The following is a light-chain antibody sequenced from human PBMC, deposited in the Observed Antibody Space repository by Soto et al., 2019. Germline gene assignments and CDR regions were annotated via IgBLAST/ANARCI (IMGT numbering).Light chain of an antibody. V-gene: IGLV2-23*02. CDR2: EVT. CDR1: TSDVGTYNL. J-gene: IGLJ1*01. CDR3: CSFAGRSPPTSV. Sequence: QSALTQPASGSGSPGQSITISCTGTTSDVGTYNLVSWYQHHPGKAPQLIIFEVTKRPSGVSDRFSGSKSGNTASLTISGLLGEDGADYYCCSFAGRSPPTSVFGTGTKVTVL.